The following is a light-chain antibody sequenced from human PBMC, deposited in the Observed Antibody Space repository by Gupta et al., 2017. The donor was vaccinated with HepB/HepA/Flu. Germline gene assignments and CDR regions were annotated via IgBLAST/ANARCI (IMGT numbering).Light chain of an antibody. CDR2: DAS. Sequence: EIVMTQSPATLSVSPGERVPLSCRASQSVSSNLAWYQQKHGQAPKLLVYDASTRATGIPARFSGSGSGTEFTLTISSLQSEDFAIYYCQQYNNWPPVTFGGGTKVEIK. CDR3: QQYNNWPPVT. V-gene: IGKV3-15*01. J-gene: IGKJ4*01. CDR1: QSVSSN.